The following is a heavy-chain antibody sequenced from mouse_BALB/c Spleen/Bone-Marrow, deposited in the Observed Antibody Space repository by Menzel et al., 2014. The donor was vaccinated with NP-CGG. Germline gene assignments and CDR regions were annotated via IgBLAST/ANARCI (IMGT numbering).Heavy chain of an antibody. Sequence: EVKLMESGAELVKPGASVKLSCTASGFNIKDTYMYWVKQRPEQGLEWIGRIDPANGNTKYGPKFQGKATITADTSSNTAYLQLSSLTSKDTAVYYCASYYYGSSRFAYWGQGTLVTVSA. CDR2: IDPANGNT. CDR1: GFNIKDTY. CDR3: ASYYYGSSRFAY. V-gene: IGHV14-3*02. D-gene: IGHD1-1*01. J-gene: IGHJ3*01.